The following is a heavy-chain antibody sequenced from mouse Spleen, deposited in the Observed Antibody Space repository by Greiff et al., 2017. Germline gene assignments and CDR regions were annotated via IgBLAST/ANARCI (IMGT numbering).Heavy chain of an antibody. CDR2: IYPGSGST. CDR1: GYTFTSYW. J-gene: IGHJ3*01. CDR3: AIGRGYGNYWFAY. V-gene: IGHV1-55*01. D-gene: IGHD2-10*02. Sequence: QVQLQQPGAELVKPGASVKMSCKATGYTFTSYWITWVKQRPGPGLEWIGDIYPGSGSTNYNEKFKSKATLTVDTSSSTAYMQLSSLTSEDSAVYYCAIGRGYGNYWFAYWGQGTLVTVSA.